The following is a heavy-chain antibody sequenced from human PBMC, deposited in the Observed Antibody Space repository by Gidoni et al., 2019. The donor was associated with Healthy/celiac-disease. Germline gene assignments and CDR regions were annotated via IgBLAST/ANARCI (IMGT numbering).Heavy chain of an antibody. Sequence: EVPLVESGGGLVQPGGSLRLSCAASVFTFSIYSMNWVRQATGEGLEWISYISSSSSTIHYADSVKGRFTISRDNAKNSLYLQMNSLRDEDTAVYYCGRDLYCPTTSCNLNYYYGMDVWGQGTTVTVSS. CDR1: VFTFSIYS. V-gene: IGHV3-48*02. J-gene: IGHJ6*02. CDR3: GRDLYCPTTSCNLNYYYGMDV. CDR2: ISSSSSTI. D-gene: IGHD2-2*01.